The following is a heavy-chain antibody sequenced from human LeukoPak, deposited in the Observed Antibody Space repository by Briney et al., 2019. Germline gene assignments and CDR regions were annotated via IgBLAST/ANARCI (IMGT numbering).Heavy chain of an antibody. CDR1: GGSISSSSYY. CDR2: IYTSGST. J-gene: IGHJ4*02. Sequence: SETLSLTCTASGGSISSSSYYWGWIRQPPGKGLEWIGRIYTSGSTNYNPSLKSRVTMSVDTSKNQFSLKLSSVTAADTAVYYCARGRRPIHYYDSSGQRGFDYWGQGTLVTVSS. CDR3: ARGRRPIHYYDSSGQRGFDY. V-gene: IGHV4-39*07. D-gene: IGHD3-22*01.